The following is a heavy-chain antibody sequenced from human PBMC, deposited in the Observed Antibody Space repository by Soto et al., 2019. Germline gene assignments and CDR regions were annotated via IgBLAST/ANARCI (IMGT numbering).Heavy chain of an antibody. D-gene: IGHD3-10*01. CDR1: GGTFSSYA. V-gene: IGHV1-69*13. CDR3: ARDLGEVRGVIGYYYYGMDV. CDR2: IIPIFGTA. J-gene: IGHJ6*02. Sequence: SVKVSCKASGGTFSSYAISWVRQAPGQGLEWMGGIIPIFGTANYAQKFQGRVTITADESTSTAYMELSSLRSEDTAVYYCARDLGEVRGVIGYYYYGMDVWGQGTTVTVSS.